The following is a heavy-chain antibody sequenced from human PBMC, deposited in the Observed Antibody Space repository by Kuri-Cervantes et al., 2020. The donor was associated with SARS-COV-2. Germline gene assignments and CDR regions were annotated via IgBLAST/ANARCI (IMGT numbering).Heavy chain of an antibody. CDR3: ASAAGYDFWSGVPENY. J-gene: IGHJ4*02. CDR2: ISTSSSYI. CDR1: GFSFGSYT. D-gene: IGHD3-3*01. Sequence: GESLKISCAASGFSFGSYTMTWVRQAPGKGLEWVSSISTSSSYIYYTDSVKGRFTISRDNAKDSLYLQMNSLRVEDTAVYYCASAAGYDFWSGVPENYWGQGTLVTVSS. V-gene: IGHV3-21*01.